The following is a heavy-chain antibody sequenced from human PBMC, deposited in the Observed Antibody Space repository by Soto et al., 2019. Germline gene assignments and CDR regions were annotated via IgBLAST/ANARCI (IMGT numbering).Heavy chain of an antibody. CDR1: GFTFSRHW. CDR2: IKGDGSSA. V-gene: IGHV3-74*01. CDR3: VRDRERSGDAGDS. D-gene: IGHD1-26*01. Sequence: EVQLVESGGALVQPGGSLRLSCAASGFTFSRHWMHWVRQAPGKGLMWISRIKGDGSSANYADSVRGRFTISRDNAKSTLYLQMDSLRAEDTAVYYCVRDRERSGDAGDSWGQGTQVTVSS. J-gene: IGHJ4*02.